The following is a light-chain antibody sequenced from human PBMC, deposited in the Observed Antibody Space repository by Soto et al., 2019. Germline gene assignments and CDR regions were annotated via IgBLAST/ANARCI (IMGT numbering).Light chain of an antibody. CDR3: SSRTTSNTLL. CDR2: EVS. J-gene: IGLJ2*01. Sequence: QSALTQPPSVSGSPGQSVTISCTGTSSDVGSYNRVSWYQQPPGTAPKLMIYEVSNRPSGVPDRFSGSKSGNTASLTISGLQAEDEADYYGSSRTTSNTLLFGGGTKVTVL. V-gene: IGLV2-18*02. CDR1: SSDVGSYNR.